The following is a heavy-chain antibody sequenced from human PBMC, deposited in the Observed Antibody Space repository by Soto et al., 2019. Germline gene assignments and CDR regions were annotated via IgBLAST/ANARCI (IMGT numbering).Heavy chain of an antibody. CDR1: GGSISSSNW. V-gene: IGHV4-4*02. CDR2: IYHSGST. D-gene: IGHD3-9*01. J-gene: IGHJ6*02. CDR3: ARDPGGYFDWLPSYYYYGMDV. Sequence: TLSLTCAVSGGSISSSNWWSWVRQPPGKGLEWIGEIYHSGSTNYNPSLKSRVTISVDKSKNQFSLKLSSVTAADTAVYYCARDPGGYFDWLPSYYYYGMDVWGQGTTVTVPS.